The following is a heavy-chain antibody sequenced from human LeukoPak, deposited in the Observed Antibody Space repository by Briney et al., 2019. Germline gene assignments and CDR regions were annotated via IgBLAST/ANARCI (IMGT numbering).Heavy chain of an antibody. CDR2: MNPNSGNT. J-gene: IGHJ5*02. Sequence: GASVKVSCKASGYTFTSYDINWVRQATGQGLEWMGWMNPNSGNTGHAQKFQGRVTMTRNTSISTAYMELSSLRSEDTAVYYCARGVGYCSSTSCYDWFDPWGQGTLVTVSS. D-gene: IGHD2-2*01. V-gene: IGHV1-8*01. CDR3: ARGVGYCSSTSCYDWFDP. CDR1: GYTFTSYD.